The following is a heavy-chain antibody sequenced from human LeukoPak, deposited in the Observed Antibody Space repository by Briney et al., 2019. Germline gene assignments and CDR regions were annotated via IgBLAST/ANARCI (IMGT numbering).Heavy chain of an antibody. CDR3: AKKGQADDGGKPD. Sequence: GGSLRLSCAASGFTFSSYGMHWVRQAPGKGLEWVAVISYDGSNKYYADSVKGRFTISRDNSKNTLYLQMNNLRVDDTAVYYCAKKGQADDGGKPDWGQGTLVTASS. V-gene: IGHV3-30*18. CDR2: ISYDGSNK. J-gene: IGHJ4*02. CDR1: GFTFSSYG.